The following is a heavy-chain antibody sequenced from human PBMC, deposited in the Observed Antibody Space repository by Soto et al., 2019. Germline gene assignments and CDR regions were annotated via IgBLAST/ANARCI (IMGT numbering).Heavy chain of an antibody. Sequence: EVLLLESGGGFVQPGGSLRLSCAASGFIFSDHDMTWVRQTPGKGLEWVSLITVDGASAFYADSVKGRFTISRDNSRNTLYLEMNSLTDDDTAVYYCAKGGWNTWFDPWGQGPLVTVSS. D-gene: IGHD1-1*01. CDR3: AKGGWNTWFDP. J-gene: IGHJ5*02. CDR2: ITVDGASA. CDR1: GFIFSDHD. V-gene: IGHV3-23*01.